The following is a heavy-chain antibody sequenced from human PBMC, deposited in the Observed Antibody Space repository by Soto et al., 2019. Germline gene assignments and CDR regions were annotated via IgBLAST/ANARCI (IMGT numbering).Heavy chain of an antibody. CDR2: INAGNGST. V-gene: IGHV1-3*01. D-gene: IGHD3-16*01. CDR1: GYTFTSYA. J-gene: IGHJ4*02. Sequence: QVQLVQSGAEVKKPGASVKVSCKASGYTFTSYAMHWVRQAAGQRLEWMGWINAGNGSTKYSQKFQGRVTITRDTSASTAYMELSSLRSEDTAVYYCARVIGGLYYFDYWGQGTLVTVSS. CDR3: ARVIGGLYYFDY.